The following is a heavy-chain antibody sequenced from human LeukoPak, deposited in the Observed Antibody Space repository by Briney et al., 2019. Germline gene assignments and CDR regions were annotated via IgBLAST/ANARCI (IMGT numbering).Heavy chain of an antibody. CDR2: INHSGST. D-gene: IGHD6-13*01. V-gene: IGHV4-34*01. CDR3: ARAPHYSSSWYYYCYGMDV. J-gene: IGHJ6*02. Sequence: KASETLSLTCAVYGGSFSGYYWSWIRQPPGKGLEWIGEINHSGSTNYNPSLKSRVTISVDTSKNQFSLKLSSVTAADTAVYYCARAPHYSSSWYYYCYGMDVWGQGTTVTVSS. CDR1: GGSFSGYY.